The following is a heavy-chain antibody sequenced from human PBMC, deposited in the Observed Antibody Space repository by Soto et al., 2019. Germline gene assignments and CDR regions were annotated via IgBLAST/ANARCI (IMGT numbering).Heavy chain of an antibody. D-gene: IGHD3-10*01. Sequence: GASVKVSCKASGYTFTGYYMHWVRQAPGQGLEWMGWINPNSGGTNYAQKFQGRVTMTRETSISTAYMELSRLRSDDTAVYYCARDAYYGSGKAYYYYGMDVWGQGTTVTVSS. CDR3: ARDAYYGSGKAYYYYGMDV. J-gene: IGHJ6*02. CDR1: GYTFTGYY. V-gene: IGHV1-2*02. CDR2: INPNSGGT.